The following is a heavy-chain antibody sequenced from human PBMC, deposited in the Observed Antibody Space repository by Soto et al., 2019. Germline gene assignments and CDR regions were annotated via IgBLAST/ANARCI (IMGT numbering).Heavy chain of an antibody. CDR1: GFTFSSYA. J-gene: IGHJ4*02. D-gene: IGHD3-22*01. CDR3: AREGDSSGYYNQMGTYFDY. CDR2: ISDNGSNK. Sequence: GGSLRLSCAASGFTFSSYAMHWVRQAPGKRLEWVSVISDNGSNKYYADSVKGRFTISRDNSKNTLYLQMNSPRAEDTPVYYCAREGDSSGYYNQMGTYFDYWGQGTLVTVSS. V-gene: IGHV3-30-3*01.